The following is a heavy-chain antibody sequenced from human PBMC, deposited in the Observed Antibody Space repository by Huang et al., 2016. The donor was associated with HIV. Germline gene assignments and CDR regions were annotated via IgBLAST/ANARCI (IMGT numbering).Heavy chain of an antibody. CDR1: GGSIRGSNYS. CDR3: ARRSGYSYGYYFDY. J-gene: IGHJ4*02. CDR2: IFYGGST. V-gene: IGHV4-39*01. Sequence: QLQLHESGPGLVKPSETLSLTCTVSGGSIRGSNYSWGWIRRPPGKGLEWIVTIFYGGSTFYIPSLKRRVTISADTSKNQFSLNLSSATAADTAVYYCARRSGYSYGYYFDYWGQGTLVTVSS. D-gene: IGHD5-18*01.